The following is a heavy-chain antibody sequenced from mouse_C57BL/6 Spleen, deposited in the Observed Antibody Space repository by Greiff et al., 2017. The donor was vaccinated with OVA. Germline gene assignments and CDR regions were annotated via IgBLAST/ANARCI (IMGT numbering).Heavy chain of an antibody. CDR1: GYTLTSYW. J-gene: IGHJ1*03. D-gene: IGHD1-1*01. Sequence: QVQLQQPGAELVKPGASVKMSCKASGYTLTSYWITWVKQRPGQGLEWIGDIYPGSGSTNYNEKFKSKATLTVDTSSSTAYMQLSSLTSEDSAVYYCARSYLLLRYFDVWGTGTTVTVSS. CDR2: IYPGSGST. V-gene: IGHV1-55*01. CDR3: ARSYLLLRYFDV.